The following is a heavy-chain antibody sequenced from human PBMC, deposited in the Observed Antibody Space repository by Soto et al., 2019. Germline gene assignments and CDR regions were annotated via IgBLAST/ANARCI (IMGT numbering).Heavy chain of an antibody. J-gene: IGHJ4*02. CDR1: GGSFSGYY. CDR2: VNHSGST. D-gene: IGHD3-9*01. Sequence: SETLSLTCAVYGGSFSGYYWSWIRQPPGKGLEWIGEVNHSGSTNYNPSLKSRVTISVDKSKNQFSLKLSSVTAADTAVYYCASTYYDILTGLDYWGQGTLVTVSS. CDR3: ASTYYDILTGLDY. V-gene: IGHV4-34*01.